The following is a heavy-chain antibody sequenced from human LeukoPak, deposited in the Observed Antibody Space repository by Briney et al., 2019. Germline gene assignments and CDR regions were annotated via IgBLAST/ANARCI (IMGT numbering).Heavy chain of an antibody. D-gene: IGHD2-15*01. CDR1: GFTFSRYG. CDR3: AKAVVFRYYYYYMDV. CDR2: ISGSGGRT. Sequence: GGSLRLSCAASGFTFSRYGMSWVRQAPGKGLEWVSAISGSGGRTNYADSVKGRFTISRDNSKNTLYLQMNSLRAEDTAVYYCAKAVVFRYYYYYMDVWGKGTTVTISS. V-gene: IGHV3-23*01. J-gene: IGHJ6*03.